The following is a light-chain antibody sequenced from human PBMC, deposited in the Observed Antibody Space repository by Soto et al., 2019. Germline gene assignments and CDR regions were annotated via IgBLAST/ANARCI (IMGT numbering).Light chain of an antibody. CDR1: QSVSSY. CDR2: DAS. V-gene: IGKV3-11*01. Sequence: EIVLTQSPATLSLSPGERATLSCRASQSVSSYLAWYQQKPGQAPGLLIYDASNRATGIPARFSGSGSGTDFTLTISSLEPEDFAVYYCQQRSIWPQTFGQGTKLEIK. J-gene: IGKJ2*01. CDR3: QQRSIWPQT.